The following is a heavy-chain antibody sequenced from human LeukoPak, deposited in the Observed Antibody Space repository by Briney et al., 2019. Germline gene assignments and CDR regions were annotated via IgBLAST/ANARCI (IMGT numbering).Heavy chain of an antibody. J-gene: IGHJ4*02. CDR1: GGSISSDDYY. D-gene: IGHD1-26*01. V-gene: IGHV4-61*08. CDR2: IYYSGST. Sequence: PSETLSLTCSVSGGSISSDDYYWSWIRQPPGKGLEWIGYIYYSGSTNYNPSLKSRVTISVVTSKNQFSLKLSSVTAADTAVYYCARANLVGATLDYWGQGTLVTVSS. CDR3: ARANLVGATLDY.